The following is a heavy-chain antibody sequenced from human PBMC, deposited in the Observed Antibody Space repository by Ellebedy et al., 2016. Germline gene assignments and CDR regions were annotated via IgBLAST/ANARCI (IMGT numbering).Heavy chain of an antibody. CDR2: IYPGDSDT. CDR3: ARYQYSSSSADY. Sequence: GGSLRLXXKGSGYSFTSYWIGWVRQMPGKGLEWMGIIYPGDSDTRYSPSFQGQVTISADKSISTAYLQWSSLKASDTAMYYCARYQYSSSSADYWGQGTLVTVSS. D-gene: IGHD6-6*01. CDR1: GYSFTSYW. J-gene: IGHJ4*02. V-gene: IGHV5-51*01.